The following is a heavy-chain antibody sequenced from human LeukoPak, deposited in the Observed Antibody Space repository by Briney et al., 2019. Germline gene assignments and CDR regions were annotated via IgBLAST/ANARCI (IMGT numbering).Heavy chain of an antibody. CDR2: ISFSGNDK. D-gene: IGHD2-8*01. J-gene: IGHJ4*02. Sequence: GSLRLSCAASGFGLGSYNMYWVRQAPGKGLEWVTLISFSGNDKKYADSVKGRFTVSRDNSRNTVFLQMNSLRPEDTALYYCARVYGGEIDYWGQGTQVTVSS. CDR1: GFGLGSYN. CDR3: ARVYGGEIDY. V-gene: IGHV3-30*03.